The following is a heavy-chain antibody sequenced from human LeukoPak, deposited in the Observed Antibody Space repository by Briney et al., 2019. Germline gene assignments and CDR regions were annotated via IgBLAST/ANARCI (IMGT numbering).Heavy chain of an antibody. Sequence: PGGSLRLSCAASGFTFSSYSMNWVRQAPGKGLEWVSYISSSSSTIYYADSVKGRFTISRDNAKNSLYLQMNSLRAEDTAVYYCARNGPGSYLYYFDYWGQGTLVTVSS. CDR2: ISSSSSTI. J-gene: IGHJ4*02. CDR3: ARNGPGSYLYYFDY. D-gene: IGHD1-26*01. V-gene: IGHV3-48*04. CDR1: GFTFSSYS.